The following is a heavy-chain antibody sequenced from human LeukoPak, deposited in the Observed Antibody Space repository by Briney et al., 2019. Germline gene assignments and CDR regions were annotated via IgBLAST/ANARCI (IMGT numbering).Heavy chain of an antibody. D-gene: IGHD3-10*01. J-gene: IGHJ4*02. Sequence: GASVKVSCKASGYTFTSYGISWVRQAPGQGLQWMGWISAYNGNTNYAQKLQGRVTMTTDTSTSTAYMELRSLRSDDTAVYYCARGNRITMVRGALDYWGQGTLVTVSS. CDR3: ARGNRITMVRGALDY. CDR2: ISAYNGNT. V-gene: IGHV1-18*01. CDR1: GYTFTSYG.